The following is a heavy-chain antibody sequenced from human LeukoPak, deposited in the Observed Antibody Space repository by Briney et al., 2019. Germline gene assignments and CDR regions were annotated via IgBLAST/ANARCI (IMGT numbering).Heavy chain of an antibody. CDR3: ARGNIFEVTDDAFDI. CDR1: GGSISSYY. J-gene: IGHJ3*02. D-gene: IGHD1-14*01. V-gene: IGHV4-59*12. CDR2: IYYSGST. Sequence: PSETLSLTCTVSGGSISSYYWSWIRQPPGKGLEWIGYIYYSGSTNYNPSLKSRVTISVDTSKNQFSLKLSSVTAADTAVYYCARGNIFEVTDDAFDIWGQGTMVTVSS.